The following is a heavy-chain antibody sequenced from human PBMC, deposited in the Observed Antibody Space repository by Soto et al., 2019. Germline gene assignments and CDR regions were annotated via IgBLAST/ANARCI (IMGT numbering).Heavy chain of an antibody. Sequence: GESLKISCNGSGYIFTSYWVAWVRQMPGKGLEWMAIINPGDSETKYSPSFQGQVTISADKSINTAYLQWSSLKASDTAMYYCARHATYYNILSGYYLDYWGQGTQVTVSS. CDR2: INPGDSET. CDR3: ARHATYYNILSGYYLDY. V-gene: IGHV5-51*01. D-gene: IGHD3-9*01. CDR1: GYIFTSYW. J-gene: IGHJ4*02.